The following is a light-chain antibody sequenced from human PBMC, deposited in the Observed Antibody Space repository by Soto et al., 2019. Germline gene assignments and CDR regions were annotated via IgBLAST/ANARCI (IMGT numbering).Light chain of an antibody. CDR1: QSVRNN. Sequence: ELMMTQSPATLSVSPGERATLSCRASQSVRNNIAWYQQKPGQAPMLLIYYASTRATGITARFSGRGSGTEFTLSISSLQSEDFALYYCHQSNNWPPINLGQGTLLEIK. J-gene: IGKJ5*01. V-gene: IGKV3-15*01. CDR2: YAS. CDR3: HQSNNWPPIN.